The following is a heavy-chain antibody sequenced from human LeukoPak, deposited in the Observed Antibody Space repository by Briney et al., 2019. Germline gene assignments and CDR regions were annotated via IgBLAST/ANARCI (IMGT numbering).Heavy chain of an antibody. Sequence: PGGSLRLSCAASRFTFSSYSMNWVRQARGKGLEWVSSISSSGSYIYHADSVKGRFTISRDNAKNSLYLQMNSLRAEDTAVYYCAKDDNYIRFLSWGQGTLVTVSS. CDR2: ISSSGSYI. CDR1: RFTFSSYS. D-gene: IGHD3-16*01. V-gene: IGHV3-21*04. CDR3: AKDDNYIRFLS. J-gene: IGHJ5*02.